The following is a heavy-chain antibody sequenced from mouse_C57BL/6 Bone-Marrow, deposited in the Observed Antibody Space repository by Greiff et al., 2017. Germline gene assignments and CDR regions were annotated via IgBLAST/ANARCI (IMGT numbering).Heavy chain of an antibody. CDR1: GYTFTDYN. CDR2: INPNNGGT. Sequence: EVQLQQSGPELVKPGASVKIPCKASGYTFTDYNMDWVKQSPGKSLEWIGDINPNNGGTIYNQKFKGKATLTVDNSSSTAYMELRSLTSEDTAVYDCARSGYYGSSPRWYFDVWGTGTTVTVSS. D-gene: IGHD1-1*01. CDR3: ARSGYYGSSPRWYFDV. J-gene: IGHJ1*03. V-gene: IGHV1-18*01.